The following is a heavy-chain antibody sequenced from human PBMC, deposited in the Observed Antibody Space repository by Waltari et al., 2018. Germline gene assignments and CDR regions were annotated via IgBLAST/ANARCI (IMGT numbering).Heavy chain of an antibody. CDR2: IKKDGSEK. J-gene: IGHJ6*03. Sequence: EVQLVESGGDLVQPGGSLRLSCEASGFTFSSYWMSWVRQAPGKGLEWVGDIKKDGSEKYYVGSVRGRFTISRVNAKNSLYLQMNSLRAEDTAVYYCVRQTTTSYYYNYMDVWGKGTTVTISS. CDR1: GFTFSSYW. D-gene: IGHD1-26*01. CDR3: VRQTTTSYYYNYMDV. V-gene: IGHV3-7*01.